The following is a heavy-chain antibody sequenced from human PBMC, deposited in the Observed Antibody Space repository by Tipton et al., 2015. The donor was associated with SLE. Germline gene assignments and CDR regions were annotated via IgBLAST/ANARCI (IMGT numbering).Heavy chain of an antibody. J-gene: IGHJ5*02. CDR1: GYTFNKYD. CDR2: ISPNNGNT. V-gene: IGHV1-18*01. Sequence: QLVQSGAEVKKPGASVRVSCKASGYTFNKYDITWVRQAPGQGLEWMGWISPNNGNTTYVQKFHCRLTMSTDTSTSTAYMELRSLRFDDTAIYFCTRGQWGFAPWGQGTLVTVSS. CDR3: TRGQWGFAP. D-gene: IGHD2-8*01.